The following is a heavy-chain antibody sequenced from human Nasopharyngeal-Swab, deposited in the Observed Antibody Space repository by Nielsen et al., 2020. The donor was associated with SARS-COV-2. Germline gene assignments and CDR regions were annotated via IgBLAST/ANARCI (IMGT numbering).Heavy chain of an antibody. CDR2: INAGNGNT. CDR3: ARVAQLRFRVDP. CDR1: GYTFTHYA. V-gene: IGHV1-3*01. Sequence: ASVVSCKASGYTFTHYAMHWVRQAPGQRLEWMGWINAGNGNTKYSQKFQGRVILTRDTSASTAYMELSSLRSEDTAVYYCARVAQLRFRVDPWGQGTLVTVSS. D-gene: IGHD3-3*01. J-gene: IGHJ5*02.